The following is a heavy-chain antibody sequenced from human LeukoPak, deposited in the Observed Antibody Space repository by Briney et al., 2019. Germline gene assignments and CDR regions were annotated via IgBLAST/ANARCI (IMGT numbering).Heavy chain of an antibody. J-gene: IGHJ4*02. D-gene: IGHD1-1*01. Sequence: PSETLSLTCTVSGGSISPYYWSWVRQPPGKGLEWIGYIYYSGSTNYNPSLKSRVTISVDTSKNQFSLKLSSVTTAETAVYYCARWAKWNHDYWGQGTLVTVSS. CDR3: ARWAKWNHDY. CDR1: GGSISPYY. V-gene: IGHV4-59*01. CDR2: IYYSGST.